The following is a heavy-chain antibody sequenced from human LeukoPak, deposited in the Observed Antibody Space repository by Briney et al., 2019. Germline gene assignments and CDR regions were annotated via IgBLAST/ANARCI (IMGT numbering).Heavy chain of an antibody. CDR3: AKTPANYYDSSGYWSHFDY. CDR1: GFTFSSYA. Sequence: PGGSLRLSCAASGFTFSSYAMSWVRQAPGKGLEWVSAISGSGGSTYYADSVKGRFTISRDNSKNTLYLQMNSLRAEDTAVYYCAKTPANYYDSSGYWSHFDYWGQGTLATVSS. D-gene: IGHD3-22*01. J-gene: IGHJ4*02. CDR2: ISGSGGST. V-gene: IGHV3-23*01.